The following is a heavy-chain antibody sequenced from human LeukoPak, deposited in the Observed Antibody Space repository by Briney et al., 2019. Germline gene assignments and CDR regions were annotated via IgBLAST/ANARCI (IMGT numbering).Heavy chain of an antibody. Sequence: ASVKVSCKASGYTFTGYYMHWVRQVPGQGLEWMGWINPNSGGTNYAQKFQGRVTMTRDTSISTAYMELSRLRSDDTAVYYCARDGGYCSSTSCPRHFDYWGQGTLVTVSS. J-gene: IGHJ4*02. CDR2: INPNSGGT. CDR3: ARDGGYCSSTSCPRHFDY. D-gene: IGHD2-2*01. V-gene: IGHV1-2*02. CDR1: GYTFTGYY.